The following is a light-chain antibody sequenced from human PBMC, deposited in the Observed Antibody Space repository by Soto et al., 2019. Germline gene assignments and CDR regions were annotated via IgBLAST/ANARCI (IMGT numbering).Light chain of an antibody. CDR1: SSDFGSFKY. CDR3: SSYTTSSTYV. CDR2: DVS. V-gene: IGLV2-14*01. Sequence: QSVLTQPASVSGSPGQSITISCTGTSSDFGSFKYVSWYQQHPGKAPKLMIHDVSNRPSGVSSRFSGSKSGNTASLTISGLQADAEADYYCSSYTTSSTYVFGTGTKVTVL. J-gene: IGLJ1*01.